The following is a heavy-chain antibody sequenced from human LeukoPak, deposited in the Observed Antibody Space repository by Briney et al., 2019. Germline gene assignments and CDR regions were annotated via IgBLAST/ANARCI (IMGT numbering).Heavy chain of an antibody. Sequence: PSQTLSLTCTVSGGSISSGDYYWSWIRQPPGKGLEWIGYIYYSGSTYYNPSLKSRVTISVDTSKNQFSLKLSSVTAADTAVYYCAADSAVAGTGIGNFDYWGQGTLVTVSS. V-gene: IGHV4-30-4*01. CDR3: AADSAVAGTGIGNFDY. CDR2: IYYSGST. CDR1: GGSISSGDYY. J-gene: IGHJ4*02. D-gene: IGHD6-19*01.